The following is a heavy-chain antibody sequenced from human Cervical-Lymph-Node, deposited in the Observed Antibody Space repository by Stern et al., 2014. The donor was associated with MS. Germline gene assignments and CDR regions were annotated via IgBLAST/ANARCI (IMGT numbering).Heavy chain of an antibody. CDR2: IRIKRNSYTT. V-gene: IGHV3-72*01. J-gene: IGHJ4*02. Sequence: EVQLVQSGGGLVQPGGSLRLSCAASGLIFSDHYMDWVRQAPGKGLEWVGRIRIKRNSYTTEYATSVRGRFTISRDDSKNSLYLQLNSLKTEDTAVHYCARVGYSDPNFDYWGQGTLVTVSP. D-gene: IGHD5-18*01. CDR1: GLIFSDHY. CDR3: ARVGYSDPNFDY.